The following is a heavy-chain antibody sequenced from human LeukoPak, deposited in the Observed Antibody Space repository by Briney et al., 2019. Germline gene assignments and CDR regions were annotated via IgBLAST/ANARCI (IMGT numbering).Heavy chain of an antibody. Sequence: SETLSLTCTVSGGSIRSSYYYWGWIRQPPGKGLEWIGSIYDSGSTYYNPSLKSRVTISVDTSKNQFSLKLNSVTAADTAVYYCARSTGGNFPLAYWGQGTLVTVSS. V-gene: IGHV4-39*01. CDR1: GGSIRSSYYY. CDR3: ARSTGGNFPLAY. CDR2: IYDSGST. J-gene: IGHJ4*02. D-gene: IGHD4-23*01.